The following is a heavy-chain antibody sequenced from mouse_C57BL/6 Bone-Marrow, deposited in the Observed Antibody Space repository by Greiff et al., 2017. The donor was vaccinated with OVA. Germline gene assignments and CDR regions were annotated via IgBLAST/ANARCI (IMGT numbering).Heavy chain of an antibody. V-gene: IGHV1-82*01. J-gene: IGHJ3*01. CDR1: GYAFSSYW. CDR2: IYTGDGAT. CDR3: ARRMRTAQAPFAY. D-gene: IGHD3-2*02. Sequence: QVQLQQSGPELVKPGASVKISCKASGYAFSSYWMNWVKQRPGKGLEWIGRIYTGDGATNYNGKFKGKAPLTADKSSSTAYMQLSSLTSEDSAVYFCARRMRTAQAPFAYWGQGTLVTVSA.